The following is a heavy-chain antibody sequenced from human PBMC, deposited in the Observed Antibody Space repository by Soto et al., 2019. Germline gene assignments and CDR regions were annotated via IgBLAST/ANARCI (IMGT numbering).Heavy chain of an antibody. V-gene: IGHV4-61*01. CDR2: IYYSGSA. Sequence: SETLSLTCTVSGDSVTSVSDYWTWIRQPPGKGLEWIGYIYYSGSADYNPSLGSRVTISIDTSKNQFSLKLTSVTAADTAVYYCARGVGFGYYYYHMDLWGQGTTVTVSS. D-gene: IGHD3-10*01. CDR1: GDSVTSVSDY. CDR3: ARGVGFGYYYYHMDL. J-gene: IGHJ6*02.